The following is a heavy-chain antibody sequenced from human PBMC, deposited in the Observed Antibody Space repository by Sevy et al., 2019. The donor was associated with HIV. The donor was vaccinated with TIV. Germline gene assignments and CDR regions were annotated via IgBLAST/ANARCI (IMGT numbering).Heavy chain of an antibody. J-gene: IGHJ5*02. CDR2: ISYTGST. V-gene: IGHV4-39*01. CDR3: ARRGDNNWFDP. D-gene: IGHD2-15*01. CDR1: GVSISGGAYY. Sequence: SETLSLTCTVSGVSISGGAYYWGWIRQPPGKGLEWIGSISYTGSTYCNPSLKSRVTISVDTSKNQFSLQLTSVTAADTAVYYCARRGDNNWFDPWGQGTLVTVSS.